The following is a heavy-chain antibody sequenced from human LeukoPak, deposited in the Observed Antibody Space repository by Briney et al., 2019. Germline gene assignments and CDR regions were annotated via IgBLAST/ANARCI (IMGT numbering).Heavy chain of an antibody. CDR3: AKPHTPYCSGGTCYVFDF. D-gene: IGHD2-15*01. V-gene: IGHV3-23*01. CDR1: GFTFSSYA. CDR2: ISNNGVSN. Sequence: GGSLRLSCAASGFTFSSYAMSWVRQAPGKGLEWVSHISNNGVSNYYADSVKGRYTISRDNSKNTLYLQLNSLRAEDTAVYYCAKPHTPYCSGGTCYVFDFWGQGTLVTVSS. J-gene: IGHJ4*02.